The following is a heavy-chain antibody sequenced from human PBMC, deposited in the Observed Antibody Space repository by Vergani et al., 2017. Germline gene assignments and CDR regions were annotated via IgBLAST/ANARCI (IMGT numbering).Heavy chain of an antibody. CDR2: ISGSGGST. CDR1: GFTFSSYA. CDR3: ARGGGSSGWENYYYYYGMDV. J-gene: IGHJ6*01. Sequence: EVQLLESGGGLVQPGGSLRLSCAASGFTFSSYAMSWVRQAPGKGLEWVSAISGSGGSTYYADSVKGRFTISRDNSKNTLYLQMNSLRAEDTAVYYCARGGGSSGWENYYYYYGMDVWGQGTTVTVSS. D-gene: IGHD6-19*01. V-gene: IGHV3-23*01.